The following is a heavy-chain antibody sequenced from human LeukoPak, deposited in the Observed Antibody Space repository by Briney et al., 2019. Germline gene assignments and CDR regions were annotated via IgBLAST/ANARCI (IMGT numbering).Heavy chain of an antibody. CDR1: RFTFSSYS. V-gene: IGHV3-21*01. J-gene: IGHJ3*02. CDR2: ISSSSSYI. CDR3: ARDHPSSGYSGSAAVCAFDI. D-gene: IGHD3-22*01. Sequence: PGGSLRLSCAASRFTFSSYSMNWVRQAPGKGLEWVSSISSSSSYIYYADSVKGRFTISRDNAKNSLYLQMNSLRAEDTAVYYCARDHPSSGYSGSAAVCAFDIWGQGTMVTVSS.